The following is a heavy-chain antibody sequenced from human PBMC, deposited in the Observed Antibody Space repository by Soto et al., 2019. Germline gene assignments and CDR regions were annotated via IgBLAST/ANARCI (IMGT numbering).Heavy chain of an antibody. V-gene: IGHV1-69*13. CDR3: HCGGDCYPKTYEDY. CDR2: IIPIFGTA. J-gene: IGHJ4*02. Sequence: SVKVSCKASGGTFSSCAISWVRQAPGQGLEWMGGIIPIFGTANYAQKFQGRVTITADESTSTAYMELSSLRSEDMAVYYCHCGGDCYPKTYEDYWGQGTLVTVSS. CDR1: GGTFSSCA. D-gene: IGHD2-21*02.